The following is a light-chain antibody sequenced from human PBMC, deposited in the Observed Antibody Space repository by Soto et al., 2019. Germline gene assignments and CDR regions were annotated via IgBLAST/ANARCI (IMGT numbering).Light chain of an antibody. Sequence: QSVLTQPASVSGSPGQSITISCTGTSSDVGSYNLVSWYQQHSGKAPKVMIYEGSKRPSGVSNRFSGSKSGNTASLTISGLQAEDEADYYCSSYAGSVLFGGGTKLTVL. V-gene: IGLV2-23*01. J-gene: IGLJ2*01. CDR3: SSYAGSVL. CDR2: EGS. CDR1: SSDVGSYNL.